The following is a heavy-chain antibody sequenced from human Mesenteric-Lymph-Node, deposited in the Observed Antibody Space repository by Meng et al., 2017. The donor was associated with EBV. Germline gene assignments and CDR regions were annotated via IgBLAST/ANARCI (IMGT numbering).Heavy chain of an antibody. J-gene: IGHJ5*02. CDR2: VNHGGAT. CDR3: ATLGSFASSIDP. CDR1: GASFSDYY. D-gene: IGHD3-16*01. Sequence: QVNLQEWGGGLLKPSETLPLTCAVYGASFSDYYWTWNGQPPGKGLEWIGEVNHGGATIYNPSLESRVTISIDTSKNQFSLKVTSVTAADTAVYFCATLGSFASSIDPWGQGTLVTVSS. V-gene: IGHV4-34*02.